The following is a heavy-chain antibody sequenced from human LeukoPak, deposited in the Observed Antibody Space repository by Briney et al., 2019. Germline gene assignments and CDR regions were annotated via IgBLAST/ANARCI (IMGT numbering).Heavy chain of an antibody. Sequence: PSETLSLTCTVSGGSISSSSYYWGWIRQPPGKGLEWIGSIFYSGNIYYNPSLKSRVTISVDTSKNQFSLKLSSVTAADTAVYYCARRRYYYDSSGPFWFDPWGQGTLVTVSS. CDR1: GGSISSSSYY. CDR2: IFYSGNI. CDR3: ARRRYYYDSSGPFWFDP. J-gene: IGHJ5*02. D-gene: IGHD3-22*01. V-gene: IGHV4-39*07.